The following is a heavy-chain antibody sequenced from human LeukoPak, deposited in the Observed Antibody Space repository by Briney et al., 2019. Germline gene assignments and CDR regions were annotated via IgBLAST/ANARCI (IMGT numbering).Heavy chain of an antibody. CDR3: ARSKQQLAIPFDY. CDR2: INHSGST. D-gene: IGHD6-13*01. Sequence: PSETLSLTCAVYGGSFSGYYWSWIRQPPGKGLEWIGEINHSGSTNYNPSLKSRVTISLDTSTSQFSLKLSSVTAADTAVYYCARSKQQLAIPFDYWGQGTLVTVSS. V-gene: IGHV4-34*01. J-gene: IGHJ4*02. CDR1: GGSFSGYY.